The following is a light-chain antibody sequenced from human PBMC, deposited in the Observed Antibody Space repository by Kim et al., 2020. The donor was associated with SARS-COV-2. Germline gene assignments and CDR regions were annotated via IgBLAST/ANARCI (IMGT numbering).Light chain of an antibody. CDR3: QQRSKWPPMT. V-gene: IGKV3-11*01. CDR2: DTS. Sequence: PGETATLSCRASQSVDSCLAWYQQKPGQAPRLLIYDTSNRATGIPARFSGSGSGTDFTLTISSLEPEDFAVYYCQQRSKWPPMTFGQGTRLE. J-gene: IGKJ5*01. CDR1: QSVDSC.